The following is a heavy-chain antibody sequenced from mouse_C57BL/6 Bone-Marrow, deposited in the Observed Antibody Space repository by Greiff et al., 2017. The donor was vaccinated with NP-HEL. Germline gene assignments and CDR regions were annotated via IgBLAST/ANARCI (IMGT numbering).Heavy chain of an antibody. Sequence: VQLQESGPELVKPGASVKISCKASGYAFSSSWMNWVKQRPGKGLEWIGRIYPGDGDTNYNGKFKGKATLTADKSSSTAYMQLSSLTSEDSAVYFCARSLYSGSNYWYFDVWGTGTTVTVSS. CDR1: GYAFSSSW. D-gene: IGHD1-1*01. CDR2: IYPGDGDT. CDR3: ARSLYSGSNYWYFDV. J-gene: IGHJ1*03. V-gene: IGHV1-82*01.